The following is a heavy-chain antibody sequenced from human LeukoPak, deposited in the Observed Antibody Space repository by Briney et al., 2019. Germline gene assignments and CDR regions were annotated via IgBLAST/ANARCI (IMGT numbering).Heavy chain of an antibody. J-gene: IGHJ4*02. CDR3: ARRKETGWYY. D-gene: IGHD1-14*01. Sequence: SETLSLTCAVSGGSFSGYYWSWIRQPPGKGLEWIGEINHSGSTNYNPSLKSRVTISVETSKNQISLKLSSVTAADTAVYYCARRKETGWYYWGKGTLFTVSS. V-gene: IGHV4-34*01. CDR1: GGSFSGYY. CDR2: INHSGST.